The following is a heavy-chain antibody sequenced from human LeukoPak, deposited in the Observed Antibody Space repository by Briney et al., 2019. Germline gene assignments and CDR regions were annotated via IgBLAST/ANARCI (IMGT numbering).Heavy chain of an antibody. J-gene: IGHJ3*02. CDR2: IIPIFGTA. CDR1: GGTFSSYA. D-gene: IGHD4-23*01. Sequence: SVKVSCKASGGTFSSYAISWVRQAPGQGLEGMGGIIPIFGTANYAQKFQGRVTITADEATSTAYMELSSLRSEDTAVYYCARPGLRWPDAFDIWGQGTMVTVSS. V-gene: IGHV1-69*13. CDR3: ARPGLRWPDAFDI.